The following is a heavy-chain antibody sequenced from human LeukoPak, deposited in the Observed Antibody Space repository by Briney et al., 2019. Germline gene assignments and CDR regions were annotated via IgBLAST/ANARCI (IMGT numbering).Heavy chain of an antibody. CDR1: GFTFSSYA. Sequence: PGGSLRLSCAASGFTFSSYAMHWVRQAPGKGLEWVAVISYDGSNEYYADSVKGRFTISRDNSKNTLYLQMNSLRAEDTAVYYCARDHDILTLTSQNAFDIWGQGTMVTVSS. CDR3: ARDHDILTLTSQNAFDI. CDR2: ISYDGSNE. J-gene: IGHJ3*02. V-gene: IGHV3-30*04. D-gene: IGHD3-9*01.